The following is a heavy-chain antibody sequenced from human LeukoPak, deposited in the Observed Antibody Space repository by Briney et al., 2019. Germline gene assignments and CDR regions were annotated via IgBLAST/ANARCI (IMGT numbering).Heavy chain of an antibody. J-gene: IGHJ4*02. Sequence: GGSLRLSCAASGFTFSSYEMNWVRQAPGKGLEWVSYISSSGSTIYYADSVKGRFTSSRGNAKNSLYLQMNSLRAEDTAVYYCAKDGLYDSSGYYYLLGYYFDYWGQGTLVTVSS. V-gene: IGHV3-48*03. D-gene: IGHD3-22*01. CDR2: ISSSGSTI. CDR1: GFTFSSYE. CDR3: AKDGLYDSSGYYYLLGYYFDY.